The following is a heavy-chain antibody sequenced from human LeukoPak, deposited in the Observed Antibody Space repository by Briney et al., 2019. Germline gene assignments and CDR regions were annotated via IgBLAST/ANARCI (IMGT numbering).Heavy chain of an antibody. Sequence: SETLSLTCTVSGGSISSYYWSWIRQPPGKGLEWIGYIYYSGSTNYNPSLKSRVTISVDTSKNQFSLKLSSVTAADTAVYYRASADDGVYFDYWGQGTLVTVSS. CDR2: IYYSGST. CDR3: ASADDGVYFDY. D-gene: IGHD5-24*01. CDR1: GGSISSYY. J-gene: IGHJ4*02. V-gene: IGHV4-59*01.